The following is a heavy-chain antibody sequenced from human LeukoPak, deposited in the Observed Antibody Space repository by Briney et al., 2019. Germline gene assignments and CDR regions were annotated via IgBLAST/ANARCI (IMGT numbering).Heavy chain of an antibody. CDR3: AKASTAVAGPFDY. CDR1: GFTFDDYA. CDR2: ISWNSGSI. Sequence: GRSLRLSCAASGFTFDDYAMHWVRQAPGKGLEWVSGISWNSGSIGYADSVKGRFTISRDNAKNSLYLQMNSLRAEDTALYYCAKASTAVAGPFDYWGQGTLVTVSS. D-gene: IGHD6-19*01. J-gene: IGHJ4*02. V-gene: IGHV3-9*01.